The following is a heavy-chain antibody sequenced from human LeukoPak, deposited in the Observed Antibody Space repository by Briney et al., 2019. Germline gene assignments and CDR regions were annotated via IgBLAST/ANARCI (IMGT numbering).Heavy chain of an antibody. Sequence: GGSLRLSCAASGFTFDDYGMSWVRQAPGKGLEWVSGVNWNGDNTDYVDSVKGRFTISRDNAKNSLYLQMSSLRAEDTALYYCARGFDGNFDYWGQGTLVTVSP. CDR1: GFTFDDYG. J-gene: IGHJ4*02. D-gene: IGHD3-9*01. CDR2: VNWNGDNT. V-gene: IGHV3-20*04. CDR3: ARGFDGNFDY.